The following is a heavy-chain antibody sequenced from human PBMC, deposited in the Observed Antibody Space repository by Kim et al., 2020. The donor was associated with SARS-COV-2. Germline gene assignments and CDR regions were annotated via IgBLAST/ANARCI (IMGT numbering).Heavy chain of an antibody. V-gene: IGHV5-51*01. CDR2: IYPGDSDT. Sequence: GESLKISCKGSGYSFTSYWIGWVRQMPGKGLEWMGIIYPGDSDTRYSPSFQGQVTISADKSISTAYLQWSSLKASDTAMYYCARLNPGGYSYGLSGGMDVWGQGNTVTVSS. CDR1: GYSFTSYW. J-gene: IGHJ6*02. D-gene: IGHD5-18*01. CDR3: ARLNPGGYSYGLSGGMDV.